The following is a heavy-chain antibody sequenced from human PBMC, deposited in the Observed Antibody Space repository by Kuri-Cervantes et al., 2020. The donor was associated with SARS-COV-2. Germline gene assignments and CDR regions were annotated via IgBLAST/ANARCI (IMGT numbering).Heavy chain of an antibody. V-gene: IGHV4-59*01. Sequence: SETLSLTCTVSGGSISSYYWSWIRQPPGKGLEWNGYIYYSGGTNYNPSLKSRVTISVDTSKNQFSLKLSSVTAADTAVYYCARVSGAGAFDIWGQGTMVTVSS. CDR3: ARVSGAGAFDI. D-gene: IGHD1-26*01. CDR1: GGSISSYY. CDR2: IYYSGGT. J-gene: IGHJ3*02.